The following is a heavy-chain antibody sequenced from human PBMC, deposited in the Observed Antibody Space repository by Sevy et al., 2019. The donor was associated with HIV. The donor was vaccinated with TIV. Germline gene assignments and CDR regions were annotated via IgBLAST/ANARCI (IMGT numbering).Heavy chain of an antibody. CDR3: AKGGSTTIFERLDA. CDR2: ISWNGGTI. V-gene: IGHV3-9*01. CDR1: GFTIEAYA. J-gene: IGHJ6*02. D-gene: IGHD3-3*01. Sequence: GGSLRLSCAASGFTIEAYAMHWVRLTPGKGLEWVSSISWNGGTILSADAVKGRFTISRDNAKKSLFLQMNNLRPEDTVLYYCAKGGSTTIFERLDARGQGTTVTVSS.